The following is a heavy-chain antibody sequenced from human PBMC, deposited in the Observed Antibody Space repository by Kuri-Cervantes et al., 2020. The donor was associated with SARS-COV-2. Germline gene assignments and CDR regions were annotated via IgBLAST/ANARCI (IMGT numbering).Heavy chain of an antibody. CDR2: IIPIFGTA. CDR1: GGTFSSYA. Sequence: SVKVSCKASGGTFSSYAISWVRQAPGQGLEWMGGIIPIFGTANYAQKFQGRVTITADKSTSTAYMELSSLRSDDTAVYYCARAPTTVVYYYYYGMDVWGQGTTVTVSS. V-gene: IGHV1-69*06. CDR3: ARAPTTVVYYYYYGMDV. D-gene: IGHD4-23*01. J-gene: IGHJ6*02.